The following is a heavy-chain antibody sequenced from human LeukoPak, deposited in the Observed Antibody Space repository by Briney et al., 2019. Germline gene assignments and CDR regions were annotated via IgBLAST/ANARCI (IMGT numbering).Heavy chain of an antibody. D-gene: IGHD4-23*01. Sequence: SETLSLTCTVSGDSISDNYWSWVRQPAGKTLEWIGRIYGSGSTNYNPSLKSRVTVSVDTSKNQLSLNLSSVTAADTAVYYCAREGDGGPPYLFDYWGQGTLVTVSS. CDR2: IYGSGST. V-gene: IGHV4-4*07. CDR3: AREGDGGPPYLFDY. J-gene: IGHJ4*02. CDR1: GDSISDNY.